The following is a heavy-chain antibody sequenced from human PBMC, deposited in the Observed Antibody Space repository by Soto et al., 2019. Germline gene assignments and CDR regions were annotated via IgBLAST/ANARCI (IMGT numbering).Heavy chain of an antibody. CDR3: ARHGSY. V-gene: IGHV4-39*01. CDR2: IYFSGST. Sequence: SETLSLTCSVSGVSISNTSYYWGWIRQPPGKGLEWVGTIYFSGSTFYNPSLKSRVTISIDTSKNQFSLRLSSVTAADTAVYYFARHGSYWGQGTLVTVSS. CDR1: GVSISNTSYY. J-gene: IGHJ4*02.